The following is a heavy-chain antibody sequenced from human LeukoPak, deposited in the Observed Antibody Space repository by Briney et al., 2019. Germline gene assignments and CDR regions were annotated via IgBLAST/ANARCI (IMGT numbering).Heavy chain of an antibody. Sequence: ASVKVSCKASGYTFTGYYMHWVRQAPGQGLEWMGWINLNSGGTNYAQKFQGRVTMTRDTSISTAYMELSRLRSDDTAVYYCARADRSGSFDYWGQGTLVTVYS. CDR2: INLNSGGT. D-gene: IGHD3-22*01. J-gene: IGHJ4*02. CDR1: GYTFTGYY. CDR3: ARADRSGSFDY. V-gene: IGHV1-2*02.